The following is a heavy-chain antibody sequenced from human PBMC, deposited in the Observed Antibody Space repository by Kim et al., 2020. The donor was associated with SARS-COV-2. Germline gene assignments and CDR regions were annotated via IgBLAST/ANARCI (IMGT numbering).Heavy chain of an antibody. D-gene: IGHD3-10*01. CDR3: ARLRLALHDAFDI. V-gene: IGHV4-39*01. CDR1: GGSISSSSYY. J-gene: IGHJ3*02. CDR2: IYYSGST. Sequence: SETLSLTCTVSGGSISSSSYYWGWIRQPPGKGLEWIGSIYYSGSTYYNPSLKSRVTISVDTSKNQFSLKLSSVTAADTAVYYCARLRLALHDAFDIWGQG.